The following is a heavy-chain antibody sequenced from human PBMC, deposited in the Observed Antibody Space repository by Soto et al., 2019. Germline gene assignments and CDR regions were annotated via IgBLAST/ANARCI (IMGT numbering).Heavy chain of an antibody. V-gene: IGHV3-30*03. CDR3: ARERASSSSNYYYGMDV. CDR2: ISYDGSNK. Sequence: PGGSLRLSCAASGFTFSSYGMHWVRQAPGKGLEWVAVISYDGSNKYYADSVKGRFTISRDNAKNSLYLQMNSLRAEDTAVYYCARERASSSSNYYYGMDVWGQGTTVTVSS. J-gene: IGHJ6*02. CDR1: GFTFSSYG. D-gene: IGHD6-6*01.